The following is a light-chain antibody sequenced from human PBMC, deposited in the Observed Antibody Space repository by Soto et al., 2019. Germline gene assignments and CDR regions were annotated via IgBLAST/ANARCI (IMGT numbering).Light chain of an antibody. Sequence: QSVLTQSPSASASLGASVKLTCTLSSGHSSYAIAWHQQQPEKGPRYLMKLNNAGSHSKGDGIPDRFSGSSSGAERYLTISSLQSEDEADYYCQTWGTGPFVFGTGTKLTVL. J-gene: IGLJ1*01. CDR2: LNNAGSH. CDR3: QTWGTGPFV. V-gene: IGLV4-69*01. CDR1: SGHSSYA.